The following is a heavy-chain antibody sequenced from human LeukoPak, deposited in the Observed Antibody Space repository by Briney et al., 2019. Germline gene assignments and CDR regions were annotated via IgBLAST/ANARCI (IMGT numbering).Heavy chain of an antibody. CDR3: ARNYYDSSGSLDWFDP. CDR1: GGSISSYSYY. CDR2: IYYSGST. Sequence: SETLSLTCTVSGGSISSYSYYWGWIRQPPGKGLGWIGSIYYSGSTYYNPSLKSRVTISVDTSKNQFSLKLSSVTAADTAVYYCARNYYDSSGSLDWFDPWGQGTLVTVSS. V-gene: IGHV4-39*07. J-gene: IGHJ5*02. D-gene: IGHD3-22*01.